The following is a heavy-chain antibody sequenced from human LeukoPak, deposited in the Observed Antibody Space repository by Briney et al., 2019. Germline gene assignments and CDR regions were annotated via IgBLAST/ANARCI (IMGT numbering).Heavy chain of an antibody. CDR1: GFTFSSYA. J-gene: IGHJ3*02. Sequence: PGRSLRLSCAASGFTFSSYAMHWVRQAPGEGLEWVAVISYDGSNKYYADSVKGRFTISRDNSKNTVYLQMSSLRAEDTAVYYCVKESRVVRGVIMDAFDMWGQGTMVTVSS. CDR3: VKESRVVRGVIMDAFDM. CDR2: ISYDGSNK. V-gene: IGHV3-30*14. D-gene: IGHD3-10*01.